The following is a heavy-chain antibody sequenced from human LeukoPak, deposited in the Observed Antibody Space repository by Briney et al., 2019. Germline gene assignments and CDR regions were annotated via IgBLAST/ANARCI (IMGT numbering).Heavy chain of an antibody. V-gene: IGHV4-39*07. D-gene: IGHD3-10*01. CDR3: ARGTLLWFGEPFDY. CDR1: GGSISSYC. CDR2: IYYSGST. J-gene: IGHJ4*02. Sequence: SETLSLTCSVSGGSISSYCWGWSRQAPGKGVGGDGGIYYSGSTYYNPSLKSRVTISVDTSKNQFSLKLSSVTAADTAVYYCARGTLLWFGEPFDYWGQGTLVTVSS.